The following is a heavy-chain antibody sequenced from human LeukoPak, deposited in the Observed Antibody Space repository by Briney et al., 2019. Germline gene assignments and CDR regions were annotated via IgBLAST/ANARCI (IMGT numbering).Heavy chain of an antibody. CDR3: AKTQFIQWELWASDI. J-gene: IGHJ3*02. Sequence: GGSLRPSCAASGFTFSSYGMHWVRQAPGKGLEWVAVISYDGSNKYYADSVKGRFTISRDNSKNTLYLQMNSLRAEDTAVYYCAKTQFIQWELWASDIWGQGTMVTVSS. CDR1: GFTFSSYG. V-gene: IGHV3-30*18. CDR2: ISYDGSNK. D-gene: IGHD1-26*01.